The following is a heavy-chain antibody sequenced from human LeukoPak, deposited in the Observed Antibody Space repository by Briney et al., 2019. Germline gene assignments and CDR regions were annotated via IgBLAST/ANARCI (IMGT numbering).Heavy chain of an antibody. CDR1: GFTFSSYA. V-gene: IGHV3-30-3*01. Sequence: GGSLRLSCAASGFTFSSYAMHWVRQAPGKGLEWVAVISYDGSNKYYADSVKGRFTISRVNSKNTLYLQMNSLRAEDTAVYYCASVSPVSRYYFDYWGQGTLVTVSS. CDR2: ISYDGSNK. D-gene: IGHD3-16*01. J-gene: IGHJ4*02. CDR3: ASVSPVSRYYFDY.